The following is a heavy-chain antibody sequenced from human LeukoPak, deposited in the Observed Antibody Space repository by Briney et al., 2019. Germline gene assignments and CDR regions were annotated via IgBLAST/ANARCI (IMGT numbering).Heavy chain of an antibody. D-gene: IGHD2-15*01. J-gene: IGHJ4*02. CDR1: GFTFSSYG. CDR3: AKDHLLYCSGGSCYGPIGY. V-gene: IGHV3-30*02. Sequence: GGSPRLSCAASGFTFSSYGMHWVRQAPGKGLEWVAFIRYDGSNKYYADSVKGRFTISRDNSKNTLYLQMNSLRAEDTAVYYCAKDHLLYCSGGSCYGPIGYWGQGTLVTVSS. CDR2: IRYDGSNK.